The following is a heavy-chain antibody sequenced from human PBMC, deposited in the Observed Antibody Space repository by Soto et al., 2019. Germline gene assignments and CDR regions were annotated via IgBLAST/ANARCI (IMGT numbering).Heavy chain of an antibody. D-gene: IGHD3-10*01. CDR2: IDYDGTTT. V-gene: IGHV3-74*01. CDR3: TRGTRTSSEGTGAY. Sequence: PVGSLRLSCAASGFAFDSYWMHWVRQFPGERPVWVSRIDYDGTTTTYADFVKGRFTISRDNAKNTLYLQMNNLRAEDTAVYYCTRGTRTSSEGTGAYWGQGTQVTVSS. CDR1: GFAFDSYW. J-gene: IGHJ4*02.